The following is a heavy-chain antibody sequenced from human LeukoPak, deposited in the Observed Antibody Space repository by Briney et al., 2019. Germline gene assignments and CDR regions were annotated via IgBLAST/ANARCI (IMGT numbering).Heavy chain of an antibody. V-gene: IGHV4-34*01. J-gene: IGHJ4*02. CDR2: INHSGST. CDR1: SGCISRYY. CDR3: ARESSSWYGFDY. D-gene: IGHD6-13*01. Sequence: SETLSLTCTISSGCISRYYWSWIRQPPGKGLEGIREINHSGSTNYNPSLKSRVTISVDTSKNQFSLKLSSVTAADTAVYYCARESSSWYGFDYWGQGTLVTVSS.